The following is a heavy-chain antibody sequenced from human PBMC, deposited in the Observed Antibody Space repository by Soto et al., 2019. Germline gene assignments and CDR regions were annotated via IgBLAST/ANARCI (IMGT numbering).Heavy chain of an antibody. CDR3: ARHRPPRGYYDSSGYSRGWFDP. D-gene: IGHD3-22*01. Sequence: QLQLQESGPGLVKPSETLSLTCTVSGGSISSSSYYWGWIRQPPGKGLEWIGSIYYSGSTYYNPSLKSRVTISVDTSKNQFSLKLSSVTAADTAVYYCARHRPPRGYYDSSGYSRGWFDPWGQGTLVTVSS. CDR1: GGSISSSSYY. J-gene: IGHJ5*02. V-gene: IGHV4-39*01. CDR2: IYYSGST.